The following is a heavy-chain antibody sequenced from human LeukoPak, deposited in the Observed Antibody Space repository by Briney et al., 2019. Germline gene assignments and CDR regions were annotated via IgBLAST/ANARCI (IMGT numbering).Heavy chain of an antibody. Sequence: PGGSLRLSCAASGFTFSIHAMTWVRQAPGKGLEWVSAISGSGGSTYYADSVKGRFTIPRDNSKNTLYLQMNSLRAEDTAVYYCAKDRGYYYGSPLWGQGTLVTVSS. CDR3: AKDRGYYYGSPL. V-gene: IGHV3-23*01. J-gene: IGHJ4*02. CDR2: ISGSGGST. CDR1: GFTFSIHA. D-gene: IGHD3-10*01.